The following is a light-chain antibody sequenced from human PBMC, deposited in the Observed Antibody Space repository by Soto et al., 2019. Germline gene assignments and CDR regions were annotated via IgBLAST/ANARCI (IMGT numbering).Light chain of an antibody. V-gene: IGKV3-20*01. CDR2: GAS. Sequence: EIVLTQSPGSLSLSPGQRATLSCRASQSVDTTFFAWYQKKPGQAPRLLIYGASKRATGIPDRFSGSRSGTDFTLIISSLEPEDFAVYYCQQYMSSVTFGQGTKGEIK. CDR3: QQYMSSVT. J-gene: IGKJ1*01. CDR1: QSVDTTF.